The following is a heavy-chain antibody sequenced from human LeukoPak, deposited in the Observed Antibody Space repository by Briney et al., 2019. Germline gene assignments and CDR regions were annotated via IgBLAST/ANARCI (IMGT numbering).Heavy chain of an antibody. V-gene: IGHV4-59*01. CDR3: AGEAGGIDY. D-gene: IGHD2-8*02. J-gene: IGHJ4*02. Sequence: SETLSLTCTVSGGSISSYYWSWIRQPPGKGLEWIGYIYYSGSTNYNPSLKSRVTISVDPSKNQFSLKLSSVTAADTAVYYCAGEAGGIDYWGQGTLVTVSS. CDR1: GGSISSYY. CDR2: IYYSGST.